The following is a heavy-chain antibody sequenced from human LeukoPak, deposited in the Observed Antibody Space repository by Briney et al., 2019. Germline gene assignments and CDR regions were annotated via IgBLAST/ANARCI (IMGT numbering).Heavy chain of an antibody. V-gene: IGHV4-59*01. CDR1: GGSISSYY. CDR3: ARAYCSGGSCYWGFDY. CDR2: IYYSGST. J-gene: IGHJ4*02. Sequence: PSETLSLTCTVSGGSISSYYWSWIRQPPGKGLEWIGYIYYSGSTNYNPSLKSRVTISVDTSKNQFSLKLSSVTAADTAVYYCARAYCSGGSCYWGFDYWGQGTLVTVSS. D-gene: IGHD2-15*01.